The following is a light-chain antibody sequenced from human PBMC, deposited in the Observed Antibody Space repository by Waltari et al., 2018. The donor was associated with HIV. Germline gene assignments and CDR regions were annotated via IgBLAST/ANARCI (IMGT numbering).Light chain of an antibody. CDR3: SSYAGGNNLL. V-gene: IGLV2-8*01. Sequence: QSALTQPPSVSGSPGQSVTISCAGTSSDVGGYNYVSWYQQHPGKAPKVIIHEVSKRPSGVPDRFSGSKSGNMASLTVSGLQREDEAHYYCSSYAGGNNLLFGGGTQLTVL. J-gene: IGLJ2*01. CDR2: EVS. CDR1: SSDVGGYNY.